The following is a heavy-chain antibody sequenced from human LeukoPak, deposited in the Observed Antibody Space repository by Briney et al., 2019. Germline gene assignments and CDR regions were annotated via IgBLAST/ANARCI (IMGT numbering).Heavy chain of an antibody. CDR3: AKATAMDHYYYYMDV. D-gene: IGHD5-18*01. CDR1: GFTFSSYG. J-gene: IGHJ6*03. V-gene: IGHV3-23*01. Sequence: PGGSLRLSCAASGFTFSSYGMSWVRQAPGKGLEWVSAISGSGGSTYYADSVKGRFTISRDNSKNTLYLQMNSLRAEDTAVYYCAKATAMDHYYYYMDVWGKGTTVTISS. CDR2: ISGSGGST.